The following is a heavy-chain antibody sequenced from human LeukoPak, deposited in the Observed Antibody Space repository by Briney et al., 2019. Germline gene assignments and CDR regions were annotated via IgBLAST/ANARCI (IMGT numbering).Heavy chain of an antibody. Sequence: SETLSLTCTVSGYSISSGYYWGWIRQPPGKGLEWIGSIYHSGSTYYNPSLKSRVTISVDTSKNQFSLKLSSVTAADTAVYYCARDLLQWGQGTLVTVSS. V-gene: IGHV4-38-2*02. CDR2: IYHSGST. D-gene: IGHD1-26*01. CDR1: GYSISSGYY. CDR3: ARDLLQ. J-gene: IGHJ4*02.